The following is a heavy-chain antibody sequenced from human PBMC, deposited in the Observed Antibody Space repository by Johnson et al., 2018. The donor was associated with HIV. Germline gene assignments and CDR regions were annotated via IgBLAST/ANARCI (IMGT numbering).Heavy chain of an antibody. CDR3: AKEESGSFLAFDF. Sequence: QVQLMESGGGVVQPGGSLRLSCAASGFTFSSYGMHWVRQAPGKGLEWVAFIRYDGSNKYYADSVKGRFTISRDNSKNTLYLQMNSLRAEDTAVYHCAKEESGSFLAFDFWGQGTMVTVSS. CDR2: IRYDGSNK. CDR1: GFTFSSYG. J-gene: IGHJ3*01. V-gene: IGHV3-30*02. D-gene: IGHD1-26*01.